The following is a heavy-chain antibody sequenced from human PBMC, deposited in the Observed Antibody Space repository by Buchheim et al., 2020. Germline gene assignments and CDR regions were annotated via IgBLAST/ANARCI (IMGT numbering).Heavy chain of an antibody. CDR1: GFTFSSFT. CDR2: IFGSGSGT. CDR3: ARQGQLGYCGGGNCFQKYYYMDV. Sequence: EVQLLESGGGLVQPGGSVRLSCEASGFTFSSFTMSWVRQSPGKGLEWVSTIFGSGSGTYYADSVKGRFTISRDNFNSTGYLQMNSLRAEDSAVYYCARQGQLGYCGGGNCFQKYYYMDVWGEGTT. J-gene: IGHJ6*03. D-gene: IGHD2-15*01. V-gene: IGHV3-23*05.